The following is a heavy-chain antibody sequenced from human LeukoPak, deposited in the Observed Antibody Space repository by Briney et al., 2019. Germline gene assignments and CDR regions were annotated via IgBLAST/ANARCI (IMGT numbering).Heavy chain of an antibody. J-gene: IGHJ6*03. CDR2: INPNSGGT. CDR3: ARVPAEDSSGYYWVGYYMDV. Sequence: ASVKVSCKASGYTFTGYYMHWVRQAPGQGLEWMGWINPNSGGTNYAQKFPGRVTMTRDTSISTAYVELSRLRSDDTAVYYCARVPAEDSSGYYWVGYYMDVWGKGTTVTVSS. V-gene: IGHV1-2*02. CDR1: GYTFTGYY. D-gene: IGHD3-22*01.